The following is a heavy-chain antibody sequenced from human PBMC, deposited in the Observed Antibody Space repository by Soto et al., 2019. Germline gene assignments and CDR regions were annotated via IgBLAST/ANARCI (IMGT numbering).Heavy chain of an antibody. CDR1: GYTFTRYY. CDR3: ARSYDLLTPRYFDL. V-gene: IGHV1-46*01. J-gene: IGHJ2*01. CDR2: INPSGDST. D-gene: IGHD3-9*01. Sequence: QVQVVQSGAEVEKPGASVKVSCKASGYTFTRYYMHWVRQAPGQGLEWMGIINPSGDSTSYAQKCQGSVTMTRDTSTSTVYMELSSLRSEDTAVYYCARSYDLLTPRYFDLWGRGTLVTVSS.